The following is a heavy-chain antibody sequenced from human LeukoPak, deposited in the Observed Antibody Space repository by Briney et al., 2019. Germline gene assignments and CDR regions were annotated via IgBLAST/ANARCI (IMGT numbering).Heavy chain of an antibody. J-gene: IGHJ5*02. CDR2: ISGSAFST. CDR3: VKGLGVHDH. Sequence: PGGSLRLSCAASGLTFSSYAMSWVRQAPGKGLEWVSGISGSAFSTDYADSVKGRFTISRDNSRNTLYLQMNSLRGDDTAVYYCVKGLGVHDHWGQGTLVTVSS. CDR1: GLTFSSYA. V-gene: IGHV3-23*01. D-gene: IGHD3-10*01.